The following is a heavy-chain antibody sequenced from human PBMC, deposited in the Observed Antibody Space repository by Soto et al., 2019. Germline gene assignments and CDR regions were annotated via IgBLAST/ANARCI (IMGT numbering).Heavy chain of an antibody. D-gene: IGHD6-13*01. Sequence: EVQLVESGGGLVKPGGSLRLSCAASGFTFSNAWMNWIRQAPGKGLEWVGRIKRKTDGGTTDYAAPVKGRFTISRDNSKNTLYLPMNSLKTEGPAVYYCTTDSSSWYYWFDPWGQGTLVTVSS. CDR2: IKRKTDGGTT. CDR3: TTDSSSWYYWFDP. J-gene: IGHJ5*02. CDR1: GFTFSNAW. V-gene: IGHV3-15*07.